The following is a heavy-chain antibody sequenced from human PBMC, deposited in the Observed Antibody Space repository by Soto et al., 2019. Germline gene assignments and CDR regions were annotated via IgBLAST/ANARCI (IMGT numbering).Heavy chain of an antibody. J-gene: IGHJ4*02. CDR3: ARARSEVTTADYYFDY. D-gene: IGHD4-17*01. CDR2: IIPTFGTA. Sequence: EASVKVSCKASGGTFSSYAISWVRQAPGQGLEWMGGIIPTFGTAKYAQKFQGRVTITADESTSTAYMELSSLRSEDTAVYYCARARSEVTTADYYFDYWGQGTLVTVSS. V-gene: IGHV1-69*13. CDR1: GGTFSSYA.